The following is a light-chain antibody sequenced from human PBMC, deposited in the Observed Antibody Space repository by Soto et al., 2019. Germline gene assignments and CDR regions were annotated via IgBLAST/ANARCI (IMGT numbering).Light chain of an antibody. Sequence: QSVLTQPASVSGSPGQSITISCTGTSGDVGTYSLVSWYHQHPGKAPKLMIYEVTKRPSGVSNRFSGSKSGNTASLTISGLQAEDEAEYYCCSYASSIFVVFGGGTKLTVL. CDR1: SGDVGTYSL. CDR3: CSYASSIFVV. J-gene: IGLJ2*01. CDR2: EVT. V-gene: IGLV2-23*02.